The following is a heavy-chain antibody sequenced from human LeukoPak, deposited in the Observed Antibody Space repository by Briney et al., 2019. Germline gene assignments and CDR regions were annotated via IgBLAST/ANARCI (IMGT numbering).Heavy chain of an antibody. CDR3: ATLIVGANN. CDR1: GYTFTSYD. D-gene: IGHD1-26*01. V-gene: IGHV1-69*13. Sequence: SVKVSCKASGYTFTSYDINWVRQAPGQGLEWMGGILPIFGTPNYAQKFQGRVTITADDSTSTAYMELSSLRSEDTAVYYCATLIVGANNWGQGTLVTVSS. J-gene: IGHJ4*02. CDR2: ILPIFGTP.